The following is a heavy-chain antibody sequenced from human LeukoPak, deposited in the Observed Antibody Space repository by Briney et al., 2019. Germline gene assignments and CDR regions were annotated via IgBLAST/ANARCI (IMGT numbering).Heavy chain of an antibody. CDR1: GYTFTSYG. Sequence: ASVKVSCKASGYTFTSYGISWVRQAPGQGLEWMGWISAYNGNTNYAQKLQGRVTMTTDTSTSTAYMELRSLRSDDTAVYYCARGLTYFYDSSGYYYLDWGQGTLVTVSS. D-gene: IGHD3-22*01. J-gene: IGHJ4*02. V-gene: IGHV1-18*01. CDR3: ARGLTYFYDSSGYYYLD. CDR2: ISAYNGNT.